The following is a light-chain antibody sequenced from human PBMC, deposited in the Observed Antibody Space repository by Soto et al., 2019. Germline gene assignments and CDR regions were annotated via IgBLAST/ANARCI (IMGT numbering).Light chain of an antibody. J-gene: IGKJ4*01. Sequence: EIVLTQSPATLSLSPGERATLSCRASQSVSSYLAWYQQKPGQAPRLLIYDASNRATGIPARFSGSGSGTDFTLTISSLEPEDLAVSYCQPRSNWPLTLGGGTKVEIK. CDR2: DAS. CDR3: QPRSNWPLT. CDR1: QSVSSY. V-gene: IGKV3-11*01.